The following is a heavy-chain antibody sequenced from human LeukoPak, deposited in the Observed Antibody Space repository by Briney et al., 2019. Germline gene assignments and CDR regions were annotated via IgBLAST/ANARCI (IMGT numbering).Heavy chain of an antibody. CDR2: MYHRGST. CDR1: GHSISSGYY. Sequence: SETLSLTCSVSGHSISSGYYWGWIRQPPGKGLEWIGTMYHRGSTYYNPSLKSRVTMSGDTSKNHFSLKLSSVIAADAAVYYCARHRGDNSNPRYYFYYMDVWGKGTTVTVSS. J-gene: IGHJ6*03. V-gene: IGHV4-38-2*01. CDR3: ARHRGDNSNPRYYFYYMDV. D-gene: IGHD4-11*01.